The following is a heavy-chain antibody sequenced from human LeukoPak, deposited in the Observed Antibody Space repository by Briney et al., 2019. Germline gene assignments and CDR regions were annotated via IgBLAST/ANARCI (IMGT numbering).Heavy chain of an antibody. CDR3: ASGSYFEPHDY. Sequence: GGSLRLSCAASGFTFSSYGMHWVRQAPGKGLEWVAVISYDGSNKYYADSVKGRFTISRDNSKNTLYLQMNSLRAEDTAVYYCASGSYFEPHDYWGQGTLVTVSS. CDR1: GFTFSSYG. D-gene: IGHD1-26*01. CDR2: ISYDGSNK. V-gene: IGHV3-30*03. J-gene: IGHJ4*02.